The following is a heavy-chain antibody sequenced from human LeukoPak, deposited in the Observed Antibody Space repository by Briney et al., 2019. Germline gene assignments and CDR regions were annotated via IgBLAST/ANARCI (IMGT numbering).Heavy chain of an antibody. J-gene: IGHJ4*02. V-gene: IGHV3-30*02. CDR2: IRYDGSNK. D-gene: IGHD2-21*01. Sequence: AGGSLRLSCAASGFTFSSYGMHWVRQAPGKGLEWVAFIRYDGSNKYYADSVKGRFTISRDNAKNSPYLQMNSLRAEDTAVYYCARDSPNEGILWWSIDYWGQGTLVTVSS. CDR3: ARDSPNEGILWWSIDY. CDR1: GFTFSSYG.